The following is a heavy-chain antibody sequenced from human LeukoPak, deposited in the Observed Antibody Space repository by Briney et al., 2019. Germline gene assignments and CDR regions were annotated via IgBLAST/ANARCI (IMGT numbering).Heavy chain of an antibody. D-gene: IGHD2-2*01. CDR1: GYSFTSYW. CDR3: ARPPPAYCSSTSCSNDAFDI. J-gene: IGHJ3*02. Sequence: GESLKISCKGSGYSFTSYWIGWVRQMPGEGLEWMGIIYPGDSDTRCSPSFQGQVTISADKSISTAYLQWSSLKASDTAMYYCARPPPAYCSSTSCSNDAFDIWGQGTMVTVSS. CDR2: IYPGDSDT. V-gene: IGHV5-51*01.